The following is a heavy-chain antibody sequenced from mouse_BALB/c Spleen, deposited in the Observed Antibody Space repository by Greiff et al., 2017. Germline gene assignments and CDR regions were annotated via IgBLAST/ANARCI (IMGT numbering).Heavy chain of an antibody. J-gene: IGHJ3*01. CDR1: GFTFSSYA. V-gene: IGHV5-6-5*01. CDR2: ISSGGST. CDR3: ARGEGYYYGSPWFAY. Sequence: EVNLVESGGGLVKPGGSLKLSCAASGFTFSSYAMSWVRQTPEKRLEWVASISSGGSTYYPDSVKGRFTISRDNARNILYLQMSSLRSEDTAMYYCARGEGYYYGSPWFAYWGQGTLVTVSA. D-gene: IGHD1-1*01.